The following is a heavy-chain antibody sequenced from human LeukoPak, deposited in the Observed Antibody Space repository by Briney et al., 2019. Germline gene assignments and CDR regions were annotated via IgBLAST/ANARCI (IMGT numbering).Heavy chain of an antibody. D-gene: IGHD4-17*01. V-gene: IGHV3-21*01. J-gene: IGHJ6*03. CDR3: ARIRDFGASYHYFYMDA. CDR1: GFTFSSRS. CDR2: ISSDSSYI. Sequence: GGSLRLSCAASGFTFSSRSMNWVRQAPGKGLEWVSAISSDSSYIYYADSVRGRFTISRDNAKNSLYLQMNSLRAEDTAVYYCARIRDFGASYHYFYMDAWGKGTTVTVSS.